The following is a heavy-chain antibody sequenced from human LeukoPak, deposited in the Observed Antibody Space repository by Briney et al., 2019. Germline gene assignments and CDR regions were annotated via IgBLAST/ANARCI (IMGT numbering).Heavy chain of an antibody. J-gene: IGHJ4*02. Sequence: GGSLRLSXAASGFTFSSYWMSWVRQTPGKGLEWVANIKQDGSEKYYVDSVKGRFTISRDNAKNSLYLQMNSLRAEDTAVYYCARAAGRFGESHYFDYWGQGTLVTVSS. D-gene: IGHD3-10*01. CDR1: GFTFSSYW. CDR3: ARAAGRFGESHYFDY. CDR2: IKQDGSEK. V-gene: IGHV3-7*01.